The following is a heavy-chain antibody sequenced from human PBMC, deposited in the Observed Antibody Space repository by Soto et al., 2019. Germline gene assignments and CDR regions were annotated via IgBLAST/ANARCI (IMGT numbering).Heavy chain of an antibody. CDR3: ATERFGSSGWYGKGHWFDP. V-gene: IGHV1-24*01. CDR1: GYTLTELS. J-gene: IGHJ5*02. Sequence: GASVKVSCKVSGYTLTELSMHWVRQAPGKGLEWMGGFDPEDGETIYAQKFQGRVTMTEDTSTDTAYMELSSLRSEDTAVYYCATERFGSSGWYGKGHWFDPWGQGTLVTVSS. CDR2: FDPEDGET. D-gene: IGHD6-19*01.